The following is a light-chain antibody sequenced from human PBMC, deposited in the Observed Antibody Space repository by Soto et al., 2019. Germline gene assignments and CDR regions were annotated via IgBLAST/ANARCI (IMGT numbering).Light chain of an antibody. CDR2: GNS. V-gene: IGLV1-40*01. CDR1: SSNIGAGYD. J-gene: IGLJ1*01. CDR3: QSYDSSLSGYV. Sequence: QSVLTQPPSVSGAPGQRVTISCTGRSSNIGAGYDVHWYQQLPGTAPKLLIYGNSNRHSGVPDRFSGSKSGTSASLAITGLQAEDEADYYCQSYDSSLSGYVFGTGTKVPVL.